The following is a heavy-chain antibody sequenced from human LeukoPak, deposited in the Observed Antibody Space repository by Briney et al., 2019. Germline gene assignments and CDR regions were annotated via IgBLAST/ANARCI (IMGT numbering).Heavy chain of an antibody. V-gene: IGHV1-69*04. CDR2: IIPIFGIA. J-gene: IGHJ5*02. CDR1: GGTFSSYA. CDR3: ARGGQQGSSWYSGWFDP. Sequence: SSVKVSCKASGGTFSSYAISWVRQAPGQGLEWMGRIIPIFGIANYAQKFQGRVTITADKSTSTAYMELSSLRSEDTAVYYCARGGQQGSSWYSGWFDPWGQGTLVTVSS. D-gene: IGHD6-13*01.